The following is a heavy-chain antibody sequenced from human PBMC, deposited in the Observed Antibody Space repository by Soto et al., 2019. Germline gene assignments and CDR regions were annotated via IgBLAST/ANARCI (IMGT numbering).Heavy chain of an antibody. J-gene: IGHJ4*02. V-gene: IGHV4-59*01. CDR1: GGSIISYY. CDR2: IYYSGST. D-gene: IGHD3-3*01. CDR3: ARGGYDFWSGSRSYQFGY. Sequence: PSETLSLTCSVSGGSIISYYWSWRRQPPGKGLEWIGYIYYSGSTNYNPSLKSRVTISVYTSKNQFSLKLSSVTAADTAVYYCARGGYDFWSGSRSYQFGYWGQGSLFSVAS.